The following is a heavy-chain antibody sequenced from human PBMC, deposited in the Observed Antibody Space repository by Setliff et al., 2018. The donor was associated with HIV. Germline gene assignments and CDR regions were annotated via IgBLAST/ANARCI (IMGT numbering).Heavy chain of an antibody. D-gene: IGHD3-10*01. CDR1: GGSFGDYH. CDR3: ARDRHSSGLGSYGP. CDR2: IFRSGTT. Sequence: SETLSLTCTLSGGSFGDYHWSWIRQPAGRGLEWIGRIFRSGTTDYKFSLKSRVTISIDTSRNQFSLRLTSVTAEDTAVYYCARDRHSSGLGSYGPWGPGTLVTVSS. J-gene: IGHJ5*02. V-gene: IGHV4-4*07.